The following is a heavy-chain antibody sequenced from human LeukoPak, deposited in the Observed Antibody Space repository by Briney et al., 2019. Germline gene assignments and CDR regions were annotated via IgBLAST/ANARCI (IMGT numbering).Heavy chain of an antibody. J-gene: IGHJ4*02. CDR1: GCTFTSYN. V-gene: IGHV3-21*01. Sequence: GGSLTLSCAASGCTFTSYNMNWVRQAPGKGLEWVACISSSSSYIHYADSVKGRVTISRENAENSLYLEMNSLRAEDTAVYYCARDWLGNFFQDYWGQGTLVTVSS. CDR2: ISSSSSYI. CDR3: ARDWLGNFFQDY. D-gene: IGHD1-1*01.